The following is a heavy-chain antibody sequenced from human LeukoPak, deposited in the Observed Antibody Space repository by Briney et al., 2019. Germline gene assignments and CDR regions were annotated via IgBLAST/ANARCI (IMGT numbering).Heavy chain of an antibody. CDR3: AKDMSAYIWEFDY. Sequence: GGSLRLSCTASGFTFSNYAMSWVRQGPGKGLEWVSTFSGRGGNPDYADSVKGRFTISRDNSKNTLYLQMNSLKAEDTAIYYCAKDMSAYIWEFDYGGQGTLVTVSS. J-gene: IGHJ4*02. CDR2: FSGRGGNP. V-gene: IGHV3-23*01. D-gene: IGHD1-26*01. CDR1: GFTFSNYA.